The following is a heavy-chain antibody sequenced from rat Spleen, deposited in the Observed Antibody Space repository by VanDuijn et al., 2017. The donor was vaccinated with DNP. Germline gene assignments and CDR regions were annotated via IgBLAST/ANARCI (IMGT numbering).Heavy chain of an antibody. CDR1: GFTFSDYA. V-gene: IGHV5-17*01. CDR2: IIYDGSSP. D-gene: IGHD1-11*01. CDR3: ARNYGGFRPWDY. Sequence: EVQLVESGGGLVQPGRSLKLSCAASGFTFSDYAMAWVRQAPTGGLEWVATIIYDGSSPYYGDSVKGRYTISRDNAQNTLYLHMNSLRSEDTATYHCARNYGGFRPWDYWGQGVMVTVSS. J-gene: IGHJ2*01.